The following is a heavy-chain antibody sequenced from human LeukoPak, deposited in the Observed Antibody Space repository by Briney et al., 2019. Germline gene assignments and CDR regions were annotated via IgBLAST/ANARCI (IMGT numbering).Heavy chain of an antibody. D-gene: IGHD2-2*01. J-gene: IGHJ4*02. CDR2: IYYTGST. CDR3: ARRIVTAGIDFDC. V-gene: IGHV4-59*08. Sequence: PSETLSLTCTVSGGSISSYYWSWIRQPPGKGLEWIGYIYYTGSTYYNPSLKSRVSISLDTSKNQFSLKPSSVTAADTAVYYCARRIVTAGIDFDCWGQGTLVTVSS. CDR1: GGSISSYY.